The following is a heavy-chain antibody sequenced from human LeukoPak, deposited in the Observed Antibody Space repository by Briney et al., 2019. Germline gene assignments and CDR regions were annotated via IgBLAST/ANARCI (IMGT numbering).Heavy chain of an antibody. J-gene: IGHJ4*02. CDR1: GGTFSSYA. V-gene: IGHV1-69*05. CDR3: ARNYYGSGSFFDY. Sequence: SVKVSCKASGGTFSSYAVSWVRQAPGQGLEWMGGIIPIFGTANYAQKFQGRVTITTDESTSTAYMEQSSLRSEDTAVYYCARNYYGSGSFFDYWGQGTLVTVSS. CDR2: IIPIFGTA. D-gene: IGHD3-10*01.